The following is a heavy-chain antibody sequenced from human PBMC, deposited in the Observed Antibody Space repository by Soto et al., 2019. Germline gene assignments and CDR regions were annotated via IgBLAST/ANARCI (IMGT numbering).Heavy chain of an antibody. Sequence: GGSLRLSCAASGFTVSSNYMSWVRQAPGKGLEWVSVIYSGGSTYYADSVKGRFTISRDNSKNTLYLQMNSLRAEDTAVYYCARDPPELWFGELRGPHELYGMDVRGQGTTVTVSS. D-gene: IGHD3-10*01. CDR1: GFTVSSNY. CDR2: IYSGGST. J-gene: IGHJ6*02. CDR3: ARDPPELWFGELRGPHELYGMDV. V-gene: IGHV3-53*01.